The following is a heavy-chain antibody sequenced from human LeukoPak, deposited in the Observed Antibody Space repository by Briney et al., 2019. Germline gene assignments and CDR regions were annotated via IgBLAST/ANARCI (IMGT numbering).Heavy chain of an antibody. CDR2: IISDESSK. CDR1: GLIFSSYW. CDR3: ARGPPYYDSSGYYYVGTAFNI. D-gene: IGHD3-22*01. Sequence: QSGGSETLSCVVSGLIFSSYWMHWVRQAPGKGLVWVSRIISDESSKSSADSVKVRSTCSGDNAKNTLYLQMNSLRAEDTAVYYCARGPPYYDSSGYYYVGTAFNIWGQEPWFTVSS. J-gene: IGHJ3*02. V-gene: IGHV3-74*01.